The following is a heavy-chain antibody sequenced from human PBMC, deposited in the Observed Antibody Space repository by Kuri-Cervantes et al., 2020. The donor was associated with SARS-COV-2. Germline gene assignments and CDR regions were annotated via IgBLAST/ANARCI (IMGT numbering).Heavy chain of an antibody. CDR1: GGSVSSGSYY. J-gene: IGHJ5*02. CDR3: AREKYSSSRYNGWFDP. CDR2: IYYSGST. Sequence: SETLSLTCTVSGGSVSSGSYYWSWIRQPPGKGLEWIGYIYYSGSTNYNPSLKSRVTISVDTSKNQFSLKLSSVTAADTAVYYCAREKYSSSRYNGWFDPWGQGTLVTVSS. V-gene: IGHV4-61*01. D-gene: IGHD6-13*01.